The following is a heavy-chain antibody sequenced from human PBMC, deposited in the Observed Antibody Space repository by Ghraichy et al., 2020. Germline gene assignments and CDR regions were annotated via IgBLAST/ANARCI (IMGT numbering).Heavy chain of an antibody. Sequence: GGSLRLSCAASGFSFSSYSVNWVRQAPGKGLEWISSSSSSGTSMSYADSVKGRFTISRDNAKKSLYLQMNSLGVEDTAVYYCARDRATMSRGILIRGVDNYYGMDVWGQGTTVSVSS. J-gene: IGHJ6*02. CDR2: SSSSGTSM. CDR3: ARDRATMSRGILIRGVDNYYGMDV. V-gene: IGHV3-21*01. CDR1: GFSFSSYS. D-gene: IGHD3-10*01.